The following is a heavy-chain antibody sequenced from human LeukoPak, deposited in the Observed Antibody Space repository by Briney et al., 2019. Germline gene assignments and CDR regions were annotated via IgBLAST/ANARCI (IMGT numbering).Heavy chain of an antibody. D-gene: IGHD2-15*01. Sequence: GGSLRLSCAASGFTFSDYYMSWIRRAPGKGLEWVSYISSSGSTIYYADSVKGRFTISRDNAKNSLYLQMNSLRAEGTAVYYCARDFCSGGSCYYDYWGQGTLVTVSS. J-gene: IGHJ4*02. CDR1: GFTFSDYY. CDR3: ARDFCSGGSCYYDY. V-gene: IGHV3-11*04. CDR2: ISSSGSTI.